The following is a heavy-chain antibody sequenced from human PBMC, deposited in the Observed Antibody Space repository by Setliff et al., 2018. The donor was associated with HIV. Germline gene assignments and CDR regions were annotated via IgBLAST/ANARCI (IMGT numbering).Heavy chain of an antibody. CDR2: INPNNGGT. D-gene: IGHD4-4*01. V-gene: IGHV1-2*02. CDR3: ARDDEMGTVTEHYYYGMGV. Sequence: ASVKVSCKASGYTFTGYYVHWVRQAPGQGLEWMGWINPNNGGTNYAQKFQGRVTMTRDTSISTAHMELNRLRSDDAAVYYCARDDEMGTVTEHYYYGMGVWGQGTTVTVSS. J-gene: IGHJ6*02. CDR1: GYTFTGYY.